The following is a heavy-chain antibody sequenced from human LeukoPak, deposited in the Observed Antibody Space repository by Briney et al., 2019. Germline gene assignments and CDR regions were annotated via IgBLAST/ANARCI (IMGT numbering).Heavy chain of an antibody. CDR3: AKDPTDYYDSSGSDY. CDR2: IGNRDET. V-gene: IGHV3-23*01. D-gene: IGHD3-22*01. J-gene: IGHJ4*02. CDR1: GFFFNTNA. Sequence: GGSLRLSCAASGFFFNTNAMSWVRQAPGMGLEWVAAIGNRDETYYADPVKGRSTISRDTSKNTLFLQTNNLRAEDTAVYYCAKDPTDYYDSSGSDYWGQGTLVTVSS.